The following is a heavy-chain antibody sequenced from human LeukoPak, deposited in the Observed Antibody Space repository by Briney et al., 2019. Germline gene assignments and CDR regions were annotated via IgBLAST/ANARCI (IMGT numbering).Heavy chain of an antibody. Sequence: SETLSLTCTVSGGSISSYYWSWIRHPPGKGLEWIGYIYYSGSTNYNPSLKSRVTISVDTSKNQFSLKLSSVTAADTAVYYCAGRGIAVADYPYWGQGTLVTVSS. CDR3: AGRGIAVADYPY. D-gene: IGHD6-19*01. CDR2: IYYSGST. V-gene: IGHV4-59*08. CDR1: GGSISSYY. J-gene: IGHJ4*02.